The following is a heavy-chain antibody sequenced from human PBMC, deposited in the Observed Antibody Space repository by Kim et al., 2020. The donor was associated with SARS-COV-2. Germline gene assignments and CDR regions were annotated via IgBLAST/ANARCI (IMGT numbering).Heavy chain of an antibody. CDR3: ARGGGSRNWFDP. J-gene: IGHJ5*02. D-gene: IGHD2-15*01. V-gene: IGHV1-3*01. Sequence: KYSQKFQGRVTITRDTSASTAYMELSSLRSEDTAVYYCARGGGSRNWFDPWGQGTLVTVSS.